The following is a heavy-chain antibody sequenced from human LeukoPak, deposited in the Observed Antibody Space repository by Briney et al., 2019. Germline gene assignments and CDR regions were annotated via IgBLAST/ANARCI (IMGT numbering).Heavy chain of an antibody. CDR1: GFIFSSYG. J-gene: IGHJ5*02. Sequence: PGRSLRLSCAASGFIFSSYGMSWVRQAAGKGLEWVSGISSTGGTAYYSGSVKGRFTISRDNSKNTLYLQMNSLRAEDTAVYYCAKDRRVPHNWFDPWGQGTLVTVSS. CDR3: AKDRRVPHNWFDP. CDR2: ISSTGGTA. V-gene: IGHV3-23*01. D-gene: IGHD3-10*01.